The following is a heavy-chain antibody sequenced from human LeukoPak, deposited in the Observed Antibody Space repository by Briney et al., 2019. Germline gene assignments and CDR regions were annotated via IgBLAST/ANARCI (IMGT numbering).Heavy chain of an antibody. CDR2: IYPGDSDT. Sequence: GGSLQISCKASGSRFTSYWIAWVRRMPGKGLEWMGIIYPGDSDTRYSPSFQGQVTISADKSISTAYLQWSSLKASDTAMYYCARRDYGGKHFDYWGQGTLVTVSS. CDR3: ARRDYGGKHFDY. V-gene: IGHV5-51*01. J-gene: IGHJ4*02. D-gene: IGHD4-23*01. CDR1: GSRFTSYW.